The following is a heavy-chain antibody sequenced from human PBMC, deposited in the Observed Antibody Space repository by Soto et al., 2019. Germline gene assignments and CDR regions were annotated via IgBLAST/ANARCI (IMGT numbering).Heavy chain of an antibody. J-gene: IGHJ4*02. Sequence: SQTLSLTCAISGDSVSSNSVAWNWIRQSPSRGLEWLGRTYYKSKWYNDYAVSVKSRITINPDTSKNQFSLQLNSVTPEDTAVYYCARKTPTKGSYFDYWGQGTLVTVSS. CDR1: GDSVSSNSVA. V-gene: IGHV6-1*01. D-gene: IGHD1-26*01. CDR3: ARKTPTKGSYFDY. CDR2: TYYKSKWYN.